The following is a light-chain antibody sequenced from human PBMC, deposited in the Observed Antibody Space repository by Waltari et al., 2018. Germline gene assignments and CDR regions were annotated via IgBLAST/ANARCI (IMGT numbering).Light chain of an antibody. CDR2: YRSDSDK. V-gene: IGLV5-45*01. Sequence: QAVLTQPASLSASPGASLSLTCTLRSGINVGPYRIYWYQQKPGSPPHFLLSYRSDSDKHRGSGDASAKAGILVVSWLQYEDEADYYCMIWHNSAWVFGGGTKLTVL. CDR3: MIWHNSAWV. CDR1: SGINVGPYR. J-gene: IGLJ3*02.